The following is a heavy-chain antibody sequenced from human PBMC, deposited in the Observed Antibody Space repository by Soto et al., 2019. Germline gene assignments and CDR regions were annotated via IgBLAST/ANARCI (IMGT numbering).Heavy chain of an antibody. CDR2: ISYDGSNK. J-gene: IGHJ4*02. CDR3: AKDRPGLRFLEWLPPALDY. CDR1: GFTFSSYG. Sequence: GGSLRLSCAASGFTFSSYGMHWVRQAPGKGLEWVAVISYDGSNKYYADSVKGRFTISRDNSKNALYLQMNSLRAEDTAVYYCAKDRPGLRFLEWLPPALDYWGQGTLVTVSS. V-gene: IGHV3-30*18. D-gene: IGHD3-3*01.